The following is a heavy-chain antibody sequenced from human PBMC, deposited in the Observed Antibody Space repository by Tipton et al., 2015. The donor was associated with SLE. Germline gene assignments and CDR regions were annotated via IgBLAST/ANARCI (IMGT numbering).Heavy chain of an antibody. V-gene: IGHV1-2*02. CDR2: INPNSGGT. Sequence: QSGAEVKKPGSSVKVSCKASGGTFGSYAISWVRQAPGQGLEWMGWINPNSGGTNYAQKFQGRVTMTRDTSISTAYMELSRLRSDDTAVYYGARLNYYGMDVWGQGTTVTVSS. J-gene: IGHJ6*02. CDR3: ARLNYYGMDV. CDR1: GGTFGSYA.